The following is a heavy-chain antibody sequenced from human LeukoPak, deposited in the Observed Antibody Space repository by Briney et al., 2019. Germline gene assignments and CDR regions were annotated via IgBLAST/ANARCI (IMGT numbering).Heavy chain of an antibody. CDR3: ASRVAVVGLDH. J-gene: IGHJ4*02. V-gene: IGHV3-64D*06. D-gene: IGHD6-19*01. CDR2: ISDNGRRT. CDR1: GFTFSSYG. Sequence: GGSLRLSCSASGFTFSSYGLHWVRQAPGKGLEYVSGISDNGRRTYYADPVKGRFTISRDNSRKTLYLQMSSLRAEDTAVYYCASRVAVVGLDHWGQGTLVTVSS.